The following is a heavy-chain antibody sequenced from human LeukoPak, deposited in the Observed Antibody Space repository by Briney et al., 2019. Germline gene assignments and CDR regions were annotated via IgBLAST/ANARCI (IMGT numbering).Heavy chain of an antibody. CDR1: GGTFSSYA. Sequence: SVKVSCKASGGTFSSYAISWVRQAPGQGLEWMGGIIPIFGTADYAQKFQGRVTITADKSTSTAYMELSSLRSEDTAVYYCARDARHRYCSSTSCYRGWLDPWGQGTLVTVSS. D-gene: IGHD2-2*01. J-gene: IGHJ5*02. V-gene: IGHV1-69*06. CDR2: IIPIFGTA. CDR3: ARDARHRYCSSTSCYRGWLDP.